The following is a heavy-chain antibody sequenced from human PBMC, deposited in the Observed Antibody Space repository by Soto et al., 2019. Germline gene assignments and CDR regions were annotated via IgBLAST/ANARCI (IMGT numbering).Heavy chain of an antibody. CDR3: AGTRLGECIGGSCQNRFDP. CDR2: IYYSGST. Sequence: SETLSLTCTVSGGSISSSSYYWGWIRQPPGKGLEWIGSIYYSGSTYYNPSLKSRVTISVDTSKNQFSLKLSSVTAADTAVYYCAGTRLGECIGGSCQNRFDPWGQGPLVTVSS. V-gene: IGHV4-39*01. J-gene: IGHJ5*02. D-gene: IGHD2-15*01. CDR1: GGSISSSSYY.